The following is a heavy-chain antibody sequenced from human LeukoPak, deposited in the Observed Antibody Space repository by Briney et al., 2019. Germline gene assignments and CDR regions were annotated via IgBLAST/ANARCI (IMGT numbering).Heavy chain of an antibody. D-gene: IGHD3-9*01. CDR3: ARTYYDILTGSTLNYFDY. Sequence: RPSETLSLTCTVSGGSISSYYWSWIRQPPGKGLEWIGYIYYSGSTYYNPSLKSRVTISVDTSKNQFSLKLSSVTAADTAVYYCARTYYDILTGSTLNYFDYWGQGTLVTVSS. V-gene: IGHV4-59*12. J-gene: IGHJ4*02. CDR2: IYYSGST. CDR1: GGSISSYY.